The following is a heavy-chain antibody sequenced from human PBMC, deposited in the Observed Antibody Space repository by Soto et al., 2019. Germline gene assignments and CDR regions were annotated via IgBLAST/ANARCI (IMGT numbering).Heavy chain of an antibody. V-gene: IGHV1-69*01. J-gene: IGHJ4*02. CDR3: ARDSGAKLSSS. CDR1: GGTFSSYR. Sequence: QVQLVQSGAEVREPGSSVKVSCKATGGTFSSYRINWVRQAPGQGLEWVRGIVPIYRTADYAQKFQGRVSITADESARTTYLELSSLKSQDTAVYYCARDSGAKLSSSWGQGTLVTVSS. CDR2: IVPIYRTA. D-gene: IGHD6-13*01.